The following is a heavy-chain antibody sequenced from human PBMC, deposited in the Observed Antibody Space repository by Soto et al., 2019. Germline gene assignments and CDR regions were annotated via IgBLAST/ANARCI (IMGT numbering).Heavy chain of an antibody. D-gene: IGHD6-6*01. CDR1: GFSVSSNY. J-gene: IGHJ6*02. CDR2: IYGGGST. Sequence: EVQLVESGGGLIQPGGSLRLSCAASGFSVSSNYMSWVRQAPGKGLEWVSVIYGGGSTYYADSVKGRFTISRDNSKNTLDLQMNSLRAEDTAVYYCARDSSSSPYYYGMDVWGHGTTVTVSS. V-gene: IGHV3-53*01. CDR3: ARDSSSSPYYYGMDV.